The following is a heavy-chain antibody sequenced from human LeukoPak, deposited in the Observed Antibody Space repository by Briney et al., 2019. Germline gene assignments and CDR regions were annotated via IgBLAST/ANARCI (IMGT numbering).Heavy chain of an antibody. D-gene: IGHD6-19*01. Sequence: SETLSLTCAVSGGSISSSNWWSWVRQPPGKGLEWIGEIYHSGSTNYNPSLKSRVTISVDKSKNQFSLKLSSVTAADTAVYYCARGDGYSSGWSKNYYYYYGMDVWGQGTTVIVSS. V-gene: IGHV4-4*02. CDR1: GGSISSSNW. CDR3: ARGDGYSSGWSKNYYYYYGMDV. CDR2: IYHSGST. J-gene: IGHJ6*02.